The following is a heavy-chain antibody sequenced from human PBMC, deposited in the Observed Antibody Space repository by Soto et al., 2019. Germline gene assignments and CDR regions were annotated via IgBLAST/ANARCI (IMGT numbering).Heavy chain of an antibody. CDR3: ARAGQYYDASGYAA. D-gene: IGHD3-22*01. CDR1: GYSFATSG. CDR2: ISVYNGNT. V-gene: IGHV1-18*01. Sequence: QVKLVQSGTEVKKPGASIKVSCKASGYSFATSGMTWVRQAPGQGLEWMGWISVYNGNTNYDQSLQDRVTMTTDTSTNTAYLEVRNLRSDDTTVYYCARAGQYYDASGYAAWGQGTLVTVSS. J-gene: IGHJ5*02.